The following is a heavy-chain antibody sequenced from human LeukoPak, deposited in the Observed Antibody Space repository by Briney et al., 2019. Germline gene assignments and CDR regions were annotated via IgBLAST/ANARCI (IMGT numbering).Heavy chain of an antibody. CDR3: ASHSIAAAGALDY. J-gene: IGHJ4*02. V-gene: IGHV3-30-3*01. D-gene: IGHD6-13*01. CDR2: ISYDGSNK. Sequence: GGSLRLSCAASGFTFSSYAMHWVRQAPGKGLEWVAVISYDGSNKYYADFVKGRFTISRDNSKNTLYLQMNSLRAEDTAVYYCASHSIAAAGALDYWGQGTLVTVSS. CDR1: GFTFSSYA.